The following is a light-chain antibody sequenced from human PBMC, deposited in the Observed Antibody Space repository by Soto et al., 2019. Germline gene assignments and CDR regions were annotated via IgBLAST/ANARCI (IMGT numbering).Light chain of an antibody. CDR3: QQYNNWPPWT. V-gene: IGKV3D-15*01. Sequence: EIVMTQSPATLSVSPGERATLSCRASQSVSSNLAWYQQKPGQAPRLLIYGASIRATGIPARFSGSGSGTEFTLTISSLQSEDFAVYYCQQYNNWPPWTFGQGTKAEIK. CDR1: QSVSSN. J-gene: IGKJ1*01. CDR2: GAS.